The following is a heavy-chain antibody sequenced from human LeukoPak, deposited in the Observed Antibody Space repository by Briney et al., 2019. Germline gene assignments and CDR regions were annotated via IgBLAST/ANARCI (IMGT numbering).Heavy chain of an antibody. Sequence: ASVKVSCKSPGNTFAGHNIHWMRQAPGQGLELMGWINPDRGGTDYARQFQGRVTMTSDTSIRAAYMELSSLVSEDSAVYFCAISIQAAAIPAFDYWGQGTLVTVSS. V-gene: IGHV1-2*02. J-gene: IGHJ4*02. CDR3: AISIQAAAIPAFDY. CDR1: GNTFAGHN. CDR2: INPDRGGT. D-gene: IGHD6-25*01.